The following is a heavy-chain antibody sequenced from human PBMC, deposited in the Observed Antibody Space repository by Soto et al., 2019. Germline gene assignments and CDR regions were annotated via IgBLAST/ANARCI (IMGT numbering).Heavy chain of an antibody. Sequence: QVQLVESGGGVVQPGRSLRLSCAASGFTFSSYGMHWVRQAPGKGLEWVAVIWYDGRNKYYADSVKGRFTISRDNSKNALYLQMNSLRAEDTAVYYCARGGVGLQWLANDYWGQGTLVTVSS. CDR2: IWYDGRNK. CDR3: ARGGVGLQWLANDY. CDR1: GFTFSSYG. J-gene: IGHJ4*02. D-gene: IGHD6-19*01. V-gene: IGHV3-33*01.